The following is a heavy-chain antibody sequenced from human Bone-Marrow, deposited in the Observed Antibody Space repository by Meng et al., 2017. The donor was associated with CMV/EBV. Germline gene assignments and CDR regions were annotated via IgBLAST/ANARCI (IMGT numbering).Heavy chain of an antibody. J-gene: IGHJ6*02. CDR2: IYSGGST. Sequence: GESLKISCAASGFTFSSYAMHWVRQAPGKGLEWVSVIYSGGSTYYADSVKGRFTISRDNSKNTLYLQMNSLRAEDTAVYYCARVSGFWSRHEGMDVWGQGTTVTVSS. V-gene: IGHV3-66*02. D-gene: IGHD3-3*01. CDR3: ARVSGFWSRHEGMDV. CDR1: GFTFSSYA.